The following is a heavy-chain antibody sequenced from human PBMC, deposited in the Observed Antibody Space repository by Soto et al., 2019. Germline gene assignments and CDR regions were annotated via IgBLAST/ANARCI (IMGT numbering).Heavy chain of an antibody. J-gene: IGHJ6*02. CDR2: ISGSGGST. V-gene: IGHV3-23*01. CDR3: AKVLGYCSGGSCYRPSYYYGLDV. D-gene: IGHD2-15*01. Sequence: PGGSLRLACAASGFTFSSYAMSWVRQAPGKGLEWVSAISGSGGSTYYADSVKGRFTISRDNSKNTLYLQMNSLRAEDTAVYYCAKVLGYCSGGSCYRPSYYYGLDVWGQGTTVTVSS. CDR1: GFTFSSYA.